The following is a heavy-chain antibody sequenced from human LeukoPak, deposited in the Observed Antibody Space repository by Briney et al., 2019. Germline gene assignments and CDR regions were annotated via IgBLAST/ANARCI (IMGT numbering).Heavy chain of an antibody. CDR2: INPSGGST. D-gene: IGHD6-19*01. Sequence: GASVKVSCKASGYTFTSYYMHWVLQAPGQGLEWMGIINPSGGSTSYAQKFQGRVTMTRDTSTSTVYMELSSLRSEDTAVYYCARGGATGIAVAGTIDYYDYWGQGTLVTVSS. CDR1: GYTFTSYY. V-gene: IGHV1-46*01. CDR3: ARGGATGIAVAGTIDYYDY. J-gene: IGHJ4*02.